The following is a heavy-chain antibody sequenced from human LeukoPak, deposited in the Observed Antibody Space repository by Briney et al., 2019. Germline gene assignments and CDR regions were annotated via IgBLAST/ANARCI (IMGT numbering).Heavy chain of an antibody. V-gene: IGHV1-2*04. CDR2: INPNSGGT. J-gene: IGHJ6*02. CDR3: ARDSSDMTGIVVVPAANYYYYGMDV. Sequence: ASVKVSCKASGYTFTGYYMHWVRQAPGQGLEWMGWINPNSGGTNYAQKFQGWVTMTRDTSISTAYMELSRLRSDDTAVYYCARDSSDMTGIVVVPAANYYYYGMDVWGQGTTVTVSS. CDR1: GYTFTGYY. D-gene: IGHD2-2*01.